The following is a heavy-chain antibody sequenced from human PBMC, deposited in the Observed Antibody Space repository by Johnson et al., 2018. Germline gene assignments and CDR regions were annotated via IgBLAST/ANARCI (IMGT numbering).Heavy chain of an antibody. CDR2: ISWNGGSI. CDR1: GFTFDDYA. J-gene: IGHJ4*02. V-gene: IGHV3-9*01. Sequence: EVQLVESGGGLVQPGGSLRLSCAASGFTFDDYAMYWVRQAPGKGLEWVSGISWNGGSIVYADSVKGRFTISRDNSKNTLFLQINSLGGEDTAMYHCARGYCSSSSCYALDYWGQGTLLTVSS. D-gene: IGHD2-2*01. CDR3: ARGYCSSSSCYALDY.